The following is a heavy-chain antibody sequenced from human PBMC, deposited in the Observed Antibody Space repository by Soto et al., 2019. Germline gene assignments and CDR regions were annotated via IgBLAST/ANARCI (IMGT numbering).Heavy chain of an antibody. Sequence: SETLALTCTVSGGSITNGYYYWSWIRQPPGKGLEWIGYIHYSGDTYYNPSLKSRVTIAVDAAKNQFSLNLSSVTNADTAVYYCARGHDFWSGKPYKHGNYCDQWGQGTLVT. D-gene: IGHD3-3*01. V-gene: IGHV4-30-4*01. J-gene: IGHJ4*02. CDR2: IHYSGDT. CDR1: GGSITNGYYY. CDR3: ARGHDFWSGKPYKHGNYCDQ.